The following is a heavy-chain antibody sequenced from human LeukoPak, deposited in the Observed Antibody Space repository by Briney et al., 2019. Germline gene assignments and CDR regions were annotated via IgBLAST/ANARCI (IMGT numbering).Heavy chain of an antibody. D-gene: IGHD2-2*03. CDR2: IIPIFGIA. V-gene: IGHV1-69*04. CDR3: ATPGYCSSTSCSHAFDI. CDR1: GGTFSSYA. Sequence: SVKVSCKASGGTFSSYAISWVRQAPGQGLEWMGRIIPIFGIANYAQKFQGRVTITADKSTSTAYMELSSLRSEDTAVYYCATPGYCSSTSCSHAFDIWGQGTMVTVSS. J-gene: IGHJ3*02.